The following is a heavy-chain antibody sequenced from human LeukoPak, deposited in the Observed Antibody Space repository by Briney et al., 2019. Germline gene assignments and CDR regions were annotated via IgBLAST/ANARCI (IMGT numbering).Heavy chain of an antibody. J-gene: IGHJ4*02. CDR2: ISGGTT. CDR3: SRGSGWLSVY. D-gene: IGHD6-19*01. CDR1: GFTFGDYL. Sequence: GGSLRLPCTASGFTFGDYLMSWFRQAPGKGLEWIGFISGGTTEYAASAKGRFTISRDDSTSIAYLQMNNLTTEDTAVYYCSRGSGWLSVYWGQGTLVTVSS. V-gene: IGHV3-49*03.